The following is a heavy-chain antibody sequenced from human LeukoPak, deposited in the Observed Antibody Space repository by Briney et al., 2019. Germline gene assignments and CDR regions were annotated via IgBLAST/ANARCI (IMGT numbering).Heavy chain of an antibody. D-gene: IGHD6-13*01. V-gene: IGHV4-59*01. CDR3: AISSWYEGVGY. Sequence: SETLSLSCTVSGGSISSYYWSWIRQPPGKGLEWIWYIYYSGSTTYNTSLKSRVAISVDTSKNQFSLKLSSVTAADTAVYYCAISSWYEGVGYWGQGTLVTVSS. J-gene: IGHJ4*02. CDR1: GGSISSYY. CDR2: IYYSGST.